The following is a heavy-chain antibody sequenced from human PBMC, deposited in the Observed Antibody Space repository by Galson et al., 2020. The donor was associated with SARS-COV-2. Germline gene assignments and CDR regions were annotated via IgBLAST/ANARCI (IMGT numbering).Heavy chain of an antibody. CDR1: GGSISSGGYY. D-gene: IGHD3-16*02. V-gene: IGHV4-31*03. Sequence: SETLSLTCTVSGGSISSGGYYWSWIRQHPGKGLEWIGYIYYSGSTYYNPSLKSRVTISVDTSKNQFSLKLSSVTAADTAVYYCARVLDYDYVWGSYRSYYFDYWGQGTLVTVSS. CDR3: ARVLDYDYVWGSYRSYYFDY. CDR2: IYYSGST. J-gene: IGHJ4*02.